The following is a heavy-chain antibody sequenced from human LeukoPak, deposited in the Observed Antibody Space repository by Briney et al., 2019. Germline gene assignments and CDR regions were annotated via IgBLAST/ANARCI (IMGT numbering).Heavy chain of an antibody. J-gene: IGHJ3*02. Sequence: PGGSLRLSCAASGFTFSSYAMSWVRQAPGKGLEWVSAISGSGGSTYYADSVKGRFTISRDNSKNTLYLQMNSLRAEDTAVYYCAKGLHAIFGVALDAFDIWGQGTMVTVSS. CDR3: AKGLHAIFGVALDAFDI. CDR2: ISGSGGST. V-gene: IGHV3-23*01. D-gene: IGHD3-3*01. CDR1: GFTFSSYA.